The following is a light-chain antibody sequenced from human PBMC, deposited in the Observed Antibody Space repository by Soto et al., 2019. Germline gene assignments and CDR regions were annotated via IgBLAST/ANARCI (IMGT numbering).Light chain of an antibody. Sequence: DIQMTQSPSTLSGAVGDRVTITCRSSQTISSWLAWYQQKPGKAPKLLIYKASTLKSGVPSRFSGSGSGTEFTLTISSLQPDDFANYSGQNYNSYSEAVGQGTKVELK. CDR1: QTISSW. J-gene: IGKJ1*01. CDR2: KAS. V-gene: IGKV1-5*03. CDR3: QNYNSYSEA.